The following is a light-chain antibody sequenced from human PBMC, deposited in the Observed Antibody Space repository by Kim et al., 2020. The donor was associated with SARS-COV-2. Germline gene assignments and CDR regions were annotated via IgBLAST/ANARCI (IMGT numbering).Light chain of an antibody. CDR2: GKN. Sequence: LGQTVRITCQGDSLRSYYASWYQQKPGQAPVLVIYGKNNRPSGIPDRFSGSSSGNTASLTITGAQAEDEADYYCNFRDSSGNLYVVFGGGTQLTVL. CDR3: NFRDSSGNLYVV. J-gene: IGLJ2*01. CDR1: SLRSYY. V-gene: IGLV3-19*01.